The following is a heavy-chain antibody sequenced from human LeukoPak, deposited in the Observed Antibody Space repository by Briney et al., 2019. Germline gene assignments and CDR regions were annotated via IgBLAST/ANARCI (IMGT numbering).Heavy chain of an antibody. CDR1: GYSFTSYW. V-gene: IGHV5-51*01. Sequence: GESLKISCKGSGYSFTSYWIGWVRQMPGKGLEWMGIIYPGDSDTRYSPSFQGQVTISADKSISTACLQWSSLKASDTATYYCARRLLRYFDWLSHDAFDIWGQGTMVTVSS. CDR3: ARRLLRYFDWLSHDAFDI. J-gene: IGHJ3*02. CDR2: IYPGDSDT. D-gene: IGHD3-9*01.